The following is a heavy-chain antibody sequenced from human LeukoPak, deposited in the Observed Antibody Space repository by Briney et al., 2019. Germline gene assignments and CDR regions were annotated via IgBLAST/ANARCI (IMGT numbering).Heavy chain of an antibody. CDR2: MNHSGST. CDR3: ARGPQWLALYYYYGMDV. CDR1: GGSFSGYY. D-gene: IGHD6-19*01. V-gene: IGHV4-34*01. J-gene: IGHJ6*02. Sequence: SETLSLTCAVYGGSFSGYYWSWIRQPPGKGLEWIGEMNHSGSTNYNPSLKSRVTISVDTSKNQFSLKLSSMTPADTAVYYCARGPQWLALYYYYGMDVWGQGTTVTVSS.